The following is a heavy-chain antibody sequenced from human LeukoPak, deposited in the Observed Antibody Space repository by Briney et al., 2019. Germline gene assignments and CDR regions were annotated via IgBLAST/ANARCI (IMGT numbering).Heavy chain of an antibody. CDR1: GYSISNGYY. CDR3: ARSLYFYDSSGSSFPGH. J-gene: IGHJ4*02. CDR2: IFHSGGS. D-gene: IGHD3-22*01. Sequence: SETLSLTCVVSGYSISNGYYWEWIRQSPGKGLEWIGNIFHSGGSYYNPSLRSRVTISVDTSKNQFSLNVTSVTAADTAVYYCARSLYFYDSSGSSFPGHWGQGTLVTVSS. V-gene: IGHV4-38-2*01.